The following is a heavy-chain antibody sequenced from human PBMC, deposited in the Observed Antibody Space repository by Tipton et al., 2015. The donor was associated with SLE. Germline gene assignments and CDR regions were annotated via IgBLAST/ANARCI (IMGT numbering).Heavy chain of an antibody. CDR3: AREWAWGTTGTYYFDY. CDR2: AFYSGKT. V-gene: IGHV4-34*09. J-gene: IGHJ4*02. Sequence: TLSLTCAVYGASFSGYYWAWIRQHSGEGLEWIGNAFYSGKTFYNPSLKSRVIVSVDTSKNQFSLDLNSVTAADTAMYYCAREWAWGTTGTYYFDYWGQGTLVTVSS. D-gene: IGHD1-1*01. CDR1: GASFSGYY.